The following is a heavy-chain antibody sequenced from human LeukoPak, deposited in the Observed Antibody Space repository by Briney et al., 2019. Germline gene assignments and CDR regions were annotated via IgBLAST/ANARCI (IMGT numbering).Heavy chain of an antibody. CDR3: ARLTGYCSSTSCYRMYYYYYMDV. Sequence: GGSLRLSCAASGFTFSSYWMSWVRQAPGKGLEWVANIKQDGGEKYYVDSVKGRFTISRDNAKNSLYLQMNSLRAEDTAVYYCARLTGYCSSTSCYRMYYYYYMDVWGKGTTVTVSS. CDR2: IKQDGGEK. CDR1: GFTFSSYW. J-gene: IGHJ6*03. D-gene: IGHD2-2*03. V-gene: IGHV3-7*01.